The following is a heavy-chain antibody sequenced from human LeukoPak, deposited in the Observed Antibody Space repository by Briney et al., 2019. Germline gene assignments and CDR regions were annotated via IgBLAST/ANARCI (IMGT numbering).Heavy chain of an antibody. J-gene: IGHJ4*02. CDR1: GFTFSSYA. CDR2: ISGSGGST. CDR3: TKAGDIVVVPADFDY. V-gene: IGHV3-23*01. Sequence: GGSLRLSCAASGFTFSSYAMSWVRQAPGKGLEWVSAISGSGGSTYYADSVKGRFTISRDNSKNTLYLQMNSLRAEDTAVYYCTKAGDIVVVPADFDYWGQGTLVTVSS. D-gene: IGHD2-2*01.